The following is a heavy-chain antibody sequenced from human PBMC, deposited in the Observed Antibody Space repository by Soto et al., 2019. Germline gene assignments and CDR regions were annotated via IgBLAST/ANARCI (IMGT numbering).Heavy chain of an antibody. CDR1: GGFISSGDYY. D-gene: IGHD1-26*01. Sequence: KASETLSLTCTASGGFISSGDYYWSWIRQPPGKGLEWIAYIHNTGSPYYNLSLKSRLTISIDTSKNHFSLRLSSVTAADTAVYFCARSRHSGSYFFDYWGQGALVTVSS. J-gene: IGHJ4*02. CDR2: IHNTGSP. V-gene: IGHV4-30-4*01. CDR3: ARSRHSGSYFFDY.